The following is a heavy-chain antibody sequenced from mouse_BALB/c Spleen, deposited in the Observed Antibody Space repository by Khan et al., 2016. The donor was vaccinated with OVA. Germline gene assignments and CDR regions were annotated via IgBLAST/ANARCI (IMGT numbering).Heavy chain of an antibody. CDR3: ARTGYYSFDY. J-gene: IGHJ2*01. CDR2: ISDGSNTI. CDR1: GFTFSGFG. Sequence: EVELVESGGGLVQTGGSRKLSCAASGFTFSGFGMHWVRQTPETGLEWVAYISDGSNTIYYADTVKGRFTISRDNPKNTLFLQMTRLRSEDAAMYYCARTGYYSFDYWGQGTTLTVSS. D-gene: IGHD2-3*01. V-gene: IGHV5-17*02.